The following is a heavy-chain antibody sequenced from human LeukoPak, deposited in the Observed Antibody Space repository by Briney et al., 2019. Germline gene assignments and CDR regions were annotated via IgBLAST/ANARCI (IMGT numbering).Heavy chain of an antibody. CDR3: ARTPRHVPDY. J-gene: IGHJ4*02. CDR2: IYYSGST. Sequence: SETLSLTCTVSGGSISSSSYYWGWIRQPPGKGLEWIGSIYYSGSTYYNPSLKSRVTISVDRSKNQFSLKLSSVTAADTAVYYCARTPRHVPDYWGQGTLVTVSS. D-gene: IGHD2-2*01. CDR1: GGSISSSSYY. V-gene: IGHV4-39*01.